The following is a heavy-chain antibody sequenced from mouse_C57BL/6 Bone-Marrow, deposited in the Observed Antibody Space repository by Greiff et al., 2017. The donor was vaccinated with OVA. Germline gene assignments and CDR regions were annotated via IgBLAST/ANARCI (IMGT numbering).Heavy chain of an antibody. Sequence: QVQLKQPGAELVKPGASVKVSCKASGYTFTSYWMHWVKQRPGQGLEWIGRIHPSDSDTNYNQKFKGKATLTVDKSSSTAYMQLSSLTSEDSAVYYCAIALDSSGDEGYAMDYWGQGTSVTVSA. V-gene: IGHV1-74*01. CDR3: AIALDSSGDEGYAMDY. CDR2: IHPSDSDT. J-gene: IGHJ4*01. CDR1: GYTFTSYW. D-gene: IGHD3-2*02.